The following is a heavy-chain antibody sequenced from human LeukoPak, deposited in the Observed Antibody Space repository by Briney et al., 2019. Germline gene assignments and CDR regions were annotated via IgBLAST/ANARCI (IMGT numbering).Heavy chain of an antibody. CDR1: GYTFTSYD. CDR3: ARGGRYDSSGYSFDY. CDR2: MNPNSGNT. V-gene: IGHV1-8*01. J-gene: IGHJ4*02. D-gene: IGHD3-22*01. Sequence: ASVKVSCKASGYTFTSYDINWVRQAAGQGLEWMGWMNPNSGNTGYAQKFQGRVTMTRNTSISTAYIELSSLRSEDTAVYYCARGGRYDSSGYSFDYWGQGTLVTVSS.